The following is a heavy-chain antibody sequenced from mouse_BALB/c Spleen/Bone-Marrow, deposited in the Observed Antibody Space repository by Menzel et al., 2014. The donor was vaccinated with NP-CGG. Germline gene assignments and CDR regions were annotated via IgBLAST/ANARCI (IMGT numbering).Heavy chain of an antibody. D-gene: IGHD4-1*01. CDR3: ARRGLGRWYIDD. CDR1: GFDFSRYW. V-gene: IGHV4-1*02. CDR2: INPDSNTI. Sequence: EVQLVESGGGLVQPGGSLKLSCAASGFDFSRYWMSWVRQAPGQGLEWIGRINPDSNTIKYTPSLKDKFIISRDNAKNTLYLQMSKVRSEDTALYDCARRGLGRWYIDDWGAGTTVTVSS. J-gene: IGHJ1*01.